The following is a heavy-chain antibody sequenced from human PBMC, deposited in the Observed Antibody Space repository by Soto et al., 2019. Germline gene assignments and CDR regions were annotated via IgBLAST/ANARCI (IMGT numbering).Heavy chain of an antibody. Sequence: QVQLQESGPGLVKPSQTLSLTCTVSGGSISSGDYYWSWFRQPTGKGLEWIGYIYHSGSTYYNPSLKSRVTISVDTSKNQFSLKLSSVTAADTAVYYCARERPDGARLDPWGQGTLVTVSS. D-gene: IGHD5-12*01. V-gene: IGHV4-30-4*01. CDR3: ARERPDGARLDP. CDR2: IYHSGST. J-gene: IGHJ5*02. CDR1: GGSISSGDYY.